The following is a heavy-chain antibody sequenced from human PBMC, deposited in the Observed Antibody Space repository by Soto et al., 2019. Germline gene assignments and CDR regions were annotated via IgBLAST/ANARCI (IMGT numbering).Heavy chain of an antibody. CDR3: ARVVCGGDCYYYYYYGMDV. CDR2: ISHDGSNK. V-gene: IGHV3-30*04. J-gene: IGHJ6*02. Sequence: GGSLRLSCAASGFTFSSYAMHWVRQAPGKGLEWVAVISHDGSNKYYADSVKGRFTISRDNSKNTLYLQMNSLRAEDTAVYYCARVVCGGDCYYYYYYGMDVWGQGTTVTVSS. CDR1: GFTFSSYA. D-gene: IGHD2-21*02.